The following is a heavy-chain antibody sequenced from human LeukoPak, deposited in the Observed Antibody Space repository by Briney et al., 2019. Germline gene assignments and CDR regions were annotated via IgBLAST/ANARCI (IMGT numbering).Heavy chain of an antibody. CDR1: GFIFSNAW. D-gene: IGHD3-22*01. CDR3: TTYYDSGGSDY. Sequence: KPGGSLRLSCAASGFIFSNAWMSWVRQAPGEGLEWVGRIKSKTDGGTTDYTAPVKGRFTISRDDSRNTLYLQMNSLKTEDTAVYYCTTYYDSGGSDYWGQGTLVTVSS. V-gene: IGHV3-15*01. CDR2: IKSKTDGGTT. J-gene: IGHJ4*02.